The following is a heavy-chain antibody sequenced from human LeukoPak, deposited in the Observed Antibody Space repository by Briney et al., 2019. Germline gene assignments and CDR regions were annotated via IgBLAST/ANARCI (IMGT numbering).Heavy chain of an antibody. V-gene: IGHV3-11*04. D-gene: IGHD2-2*01. CDR2: ISSSGSTI. CDR1: GFTFSDYY. Sequence: SGGSLRLSCAASGFTFSDYYMSWIRQAPGKGLEWVSYISSSGSTIYYADSVKGRFTISRDNAKNSLYLQMNSLRAEDTAMYYCARAQTNCASSSCYDLDYWGQGTRVTVSS. CDR3: ARAQTNCASSSCYDLDY. J-gene: IGHJ4*02.